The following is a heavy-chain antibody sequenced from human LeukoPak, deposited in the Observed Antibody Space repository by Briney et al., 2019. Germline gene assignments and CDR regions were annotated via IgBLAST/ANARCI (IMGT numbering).Heavy chain of an antibody. V-gene: IGHV4-34*01. CDR1: GGSFSAYY. J-gene: IGHJ1*01. CDR3: ARVPGVGATG. CDR2: INQSGST. D-gene: IGHD1-1*01. Sequence: SETLPLTCALYGGSFSAYYWSWIRQPPGKGLEWIGEINQSGSTNHNPSLKSRVTISIDTSKKQFFLKLSSVTAADTAVYYCARVPGVGATGWGQGTLVTVSS.